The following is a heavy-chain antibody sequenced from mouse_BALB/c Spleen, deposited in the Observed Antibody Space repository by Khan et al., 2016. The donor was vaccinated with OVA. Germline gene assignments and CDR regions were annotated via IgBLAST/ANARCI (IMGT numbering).Heavy chain of an antibody. CDR2: IWGDGST. CDR3: AKLRVFYFDS. J-gene: IGHJ2*01. V-gene: IGHV2-3*01. Sequence: VELVESGPGLVAPSQSLSITCTVSGFSLTSDGVSWVRQPPGKGLEWLGVIWGDGSTNYHSALRSRLSIRKDNSTSQVFLKLNSLQTDDTATYYCAKLRVFYFDSWGQGTTLTVSS. CDR1: GFSLTSDG.